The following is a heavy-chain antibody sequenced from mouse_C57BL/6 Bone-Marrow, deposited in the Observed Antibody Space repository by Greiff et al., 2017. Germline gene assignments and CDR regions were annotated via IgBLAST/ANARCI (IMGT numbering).Heavy chain of an antibody. D-gene: IGHD1-1*01. J-gene: IGHJ1*03. CDR2: IYPGNSDT. Sequence: VQLQQSGTVLARPGASVKMSCKTSGYTFTSYWMHWVKQRPGQGLEWIGAIYPGNSDTSYNQKFKGKAKLTAVTSASTAYMELSSLTNEDSAVYYCTRDFTTVVARYFEVWGTGTTVTVSS. V-gene: IGHV1-5*01. CDR1: GYTFTSYW. CDR3: TRDFTTVVARYFEV.